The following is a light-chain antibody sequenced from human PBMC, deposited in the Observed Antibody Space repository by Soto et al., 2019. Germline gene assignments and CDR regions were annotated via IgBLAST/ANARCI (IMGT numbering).Light chain of an antibody. CDR1: QSISSW. V-gene: IGKV1-5*03. Sequence: DIQMTQSPSTLSASVGDRVTITCRASQSISSWLDWYQQKPGKAPKLLIYKASSLGNGVPSRFSGSGSGTEFTLTISCLQPDDFATYYCQQYNSYSRTFGQGTKVEIK. J-gene: IGKJ1*01. CDR3: QQYNSYSRT. CDR2: KAS.